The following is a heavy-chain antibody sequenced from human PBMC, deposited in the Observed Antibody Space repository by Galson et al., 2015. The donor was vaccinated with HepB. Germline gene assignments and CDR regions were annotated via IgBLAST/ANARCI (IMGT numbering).Heavy chain of an antibody. CDR3: ATDRAAAGGGRFDY. Sequence: SVKVSCKVSGYTLTELSMHWVRQAPGKGLEWMGGFDPEDGETIYAQKFQGRVTMTKDTSTDTAYMELSSLRSEDTAVYYCATDRAAAGGGRFDYWGQGTLVTVSS. D-gene: IGHD6-13*01. V-gene: IGHV1-24*01. CDR1: GYTLTELS. J-gene: IGHJ4*02. CDR2: FDPEDGET.